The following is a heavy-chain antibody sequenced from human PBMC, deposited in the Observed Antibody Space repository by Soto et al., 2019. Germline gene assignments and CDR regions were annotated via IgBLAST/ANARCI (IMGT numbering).Heavy chain of an antibody. CDR2: IKPISDIT. V-gene: IGHV1-69*13. CDR1: GGTFGRFT. D-gene: IGHD4-4*01. Sequence: VASVKVSCKASGGTFGRFTINWVRQAPGQGLEWMGGIKPISDITNYAQRFQGRVTFTADASTSTVYLELSSLRSEDTAMYYCARDPSTINKLIGVWFDPWGQGTLVTVS. CDR3: ARDPSTINKLIGVWFDP. J-gene: IGHJ5*02.